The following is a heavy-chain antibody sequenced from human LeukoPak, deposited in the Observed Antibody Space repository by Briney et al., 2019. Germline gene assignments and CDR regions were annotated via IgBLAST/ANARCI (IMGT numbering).Heavy chain of an antibody. CDR3: ARMVELKYFVY. CDR1: GGSMSNYY. CDR2: GHYSGTT. Sequence: SETLSLTCTVSGGSMSNYYWSWPRQPPGKGLEWIGYGHYSGTTDYNPSLKSRVTISVDTSKNQFSLKLRSVTAADTAVYYCARMVELKYFVYWGQGTLVTVSS. V-gene: IGHV4-59*08. J-gene: IGHJ4*02. D-gene: IGHD2-8*01.